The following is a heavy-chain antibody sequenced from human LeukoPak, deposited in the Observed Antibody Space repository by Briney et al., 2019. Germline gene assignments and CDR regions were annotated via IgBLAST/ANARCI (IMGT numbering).Heavy chain of an antibody. CDR2: INTDGGFT. CDR1: GLIFSDYW. V-gene: IGHV3-74*01. CDR3: AREAKVGGALQY. D-gene: IGHD1-26*01. J-gene: IGHJ4*02. Sequence: GGSLRLSCAASGLIFSDYWMHWVRQAPGKGLVWVSRINTDGGFTRYADSVQGRFIISRDTAKNTLFLQMNSLRAEDTAVYYCAREAKVGGALQYWGQGILVTVSS.